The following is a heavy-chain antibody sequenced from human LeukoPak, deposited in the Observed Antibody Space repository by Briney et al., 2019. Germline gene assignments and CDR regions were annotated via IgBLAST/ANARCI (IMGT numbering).Heavy chain of an antibody. CDR3: ARDRPAGYSYGLIDY. CDR2: ISSSSSYI. Sequence: PGGSLRLSCADSGITFSSYSMNWVRQAPGKGLEWVSTISSSSSYIYYADSVKGRFTITRDNAKNSLYLQMNSLRAEDTAVYYCARDRPAGYSYGLIDYWGQGTLVTVSS. D-gene: IGHD5-18*01. V-gene: IGHV3-21*01. CDR1: GITFSSYS. J-gene: IGHJ4*02.